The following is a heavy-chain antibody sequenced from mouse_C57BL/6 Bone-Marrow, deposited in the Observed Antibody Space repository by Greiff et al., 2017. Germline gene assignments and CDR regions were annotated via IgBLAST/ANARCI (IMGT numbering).Heavy chain of an antibody. V-gene: IGHV1-69*01. Sequence: QVQLQQSGAELVMPGASVKLSCKASGYTFTSYWMHWVKQRPGQGLEWIGEIDPSDSYTNYNQKFKGKSTLTVDKSSSTAYMQLSSLTSEDSAVYYCAREDYGSSQGYLYYWGQGTTLTVSS. D-gene: IGHD1-1*01. J-gene: IGHJ2*01. CDR2: IDPSDSYT. CDR3: AREDYGSSQGYLYY. CDR1: GYTFTSYW.